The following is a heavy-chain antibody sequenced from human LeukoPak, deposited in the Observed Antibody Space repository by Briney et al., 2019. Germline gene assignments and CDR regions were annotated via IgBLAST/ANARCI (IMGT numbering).Heavy chain of an antibody. CDR3: VRGGPSTWS. J-gene: IGHJ5*02. Sequence: GGSLRLSCAASGFTFKLYWMHWVRQVPGKRPVWVSRINDDGSDTIYADSVRGRFTISRDDARNTVYLQMNNLRAEDTAVYYCVRGGPSTWSWGQGTLVTVSS. D-gene: IGHD2-15*01. CDR1: GFTFKLYW. V-gene: IGHV3-74*01. CDR2: INDDGSDT.